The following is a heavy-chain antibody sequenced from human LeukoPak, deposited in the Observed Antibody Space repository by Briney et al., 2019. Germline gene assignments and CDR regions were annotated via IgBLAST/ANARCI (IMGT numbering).Heavy chain of an antibody. V-gene: IGHV3-7*01. J-gene: IGHJ3*02. CDR3: ARGLRDDSNKGRVAFDI. CDR2: IKQDGSEK. Sequence: PGGSLRLSCAASGFTFSSYWMSWVRQAPGKGLEWVANIKQDGSEKYYVDSVKGRFTISRDNAKNSLYLQMNSLRAEDTAVYYCARGLRDDSNKGRVAFDIWGQGTMVTVSS. CDR1: GFTFSSYW. D-gene: IGHD4-11*01.